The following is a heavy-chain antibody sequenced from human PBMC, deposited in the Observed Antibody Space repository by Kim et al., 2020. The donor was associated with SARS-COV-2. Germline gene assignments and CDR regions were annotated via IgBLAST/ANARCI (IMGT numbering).Heavy chain of an antibody. CDR1: GFTFSSYA. D-gene: IGHD5-18*01. V-gene: IGHV3-23*01. CDR2: VSHSGATT. CDR3: AKDLGYSYGSRFDH. Sequence: GGSLRLSCAASGFTFSSYAMSWVRQAPGKGLEWVSAVSHSGATTYYADSVKGRFTISRDNSKNTLYLQMNSLRAEDTAAYYCAKDLGYSYGSRFDHWGQGTLVTVSS. J-gene: IGHJ4*02.